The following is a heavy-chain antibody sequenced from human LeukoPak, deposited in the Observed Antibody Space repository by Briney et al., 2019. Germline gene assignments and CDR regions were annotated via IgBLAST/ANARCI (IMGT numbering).Heavy chain of an antibody. V-gene: IGHV3-33*01. D-gene: IGHD3-10*01. J-gene: IGHJ3*02. CDR1: RFTFRSYA. CDR3: ARSGSGSYAFDI. Sequence: GRSLRLSCAASRFTFRSYAMHWVPQAPGKGLEWVAVIWYDGSNKYYADSVKGRFTISRDNSKNTLYLQMNSLRAEDTAVYYCARSGSGSYAFDIWGQGTMVTISS. CDR2: IWYDGSNK.